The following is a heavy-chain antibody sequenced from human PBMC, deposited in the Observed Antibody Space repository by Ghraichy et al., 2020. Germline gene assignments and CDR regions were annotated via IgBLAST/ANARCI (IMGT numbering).Heavy chain of an antibody. CDR2: IWYDGSNK. CDR1: GFTFSSYG. J-gene: IGHJ6*02. V-gene: IGHV3-33*01. CDR3: AREQYYDFWSGYYSTNYGMDV. D-gene: IGHD3-3*01. Sequence: GGSLRLSCAASGFTFSSYGMHWVRQAPGKGLEWVAVIWYDGSNKYYADSVKGRFTISRDNSKNTLYLQMNSLRAEDTAVYYCAREQYYDFWSGYYSTNYGMDVWGQGTTVTVSS.